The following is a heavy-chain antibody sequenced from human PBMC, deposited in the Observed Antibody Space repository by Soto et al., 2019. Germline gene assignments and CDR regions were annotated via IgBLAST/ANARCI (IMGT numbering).Heavy chain of an antibody. V-gene: IGHV3-23*01. J-gene: IGHJ4*02. CDR3: ARVLGGSGSPVDY. CDR1: GFTFSSFA. CDR2: IRGGGGGT. Sequence: GGSLRLSCAASGFTFSSFAMSWVRQAPGKGLEWVSAIRGGGGGTYYADSVKGRFTISRDNSKNTQYLQMNSLRAEDTAVYYCARVLGGSGSPVDYWGQGTLVTVSS. D-gene: IGHD2-15*01.